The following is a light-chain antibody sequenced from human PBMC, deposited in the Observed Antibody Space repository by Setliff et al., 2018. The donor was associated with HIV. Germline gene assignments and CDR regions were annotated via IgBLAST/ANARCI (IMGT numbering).Light chain of an antibody. CDR1: SSDVGGYNY. Sequence: QSVLTQPASVSGSPGQSITISCTGTSSDVGGYNYVSWYQQHPGKAPKLMIYDVTKRPSGVSNRFSGSKSANTASLTISGLQAEDEADYYCSSYTSTNSVVFGGGTQLTVL. V-gene: IGLV2-14*01. CDR3: SSYTSTNSVV. J-gene: IGLJ2*01. CDR2: DVT.